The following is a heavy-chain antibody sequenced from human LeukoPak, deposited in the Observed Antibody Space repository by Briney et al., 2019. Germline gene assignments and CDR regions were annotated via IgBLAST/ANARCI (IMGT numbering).Heavy chain of an antibody. J-gene: IGHJ3*02. CDR2: ISSSSSTI. D-gene: IGHD3-3*01. CDR1: GSTFSSYS. V-gene: IGHV3-48*01. Sequence: GRSLRLSCAASGSTFSSYSMNWVHQAPGKGLEWVSYISSSSSTIYYADSVKGRFTISRDNAKNSLYLQMNSLRAEDTAVYYCARDARITIFGVVIGDAFDIWGQGTMVTVSS. CDR3: ARDARITIFGVVIGDAFDI.